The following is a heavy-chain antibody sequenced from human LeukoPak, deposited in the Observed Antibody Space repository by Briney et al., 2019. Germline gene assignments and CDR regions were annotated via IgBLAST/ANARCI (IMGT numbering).Heavy chain of an antibody. CDR1: GYTFTSYY. D-gene: IGHD2-2*01. J-gene: IGHJ6*02. CDR3: ARDGRYCSSTSCYPYYGMDV. Sequence: ASVKVSCKASGYTFTSYYMHWVRQAPGQGLEWMGIINPSGGSTSYAQKFQGRVTMTRDTSTSTVYMELSSLRSEDTAVYYCARDGRYCSSTSCYPYYGMDVWGQGTTVTVSS. V-gene: IGHV1-46*01. CDR2: INPSGGST.